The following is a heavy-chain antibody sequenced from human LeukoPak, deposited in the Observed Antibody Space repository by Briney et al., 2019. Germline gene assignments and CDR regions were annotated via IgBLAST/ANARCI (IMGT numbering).Heavy chain of an antibody. J-gene: IGHJ4*02. Sequence: PSETLSLTCAVYGGSFSDYYWSWIRQPPGKGLEWIGEINHSGSTNYNPSLKSRVTISVDTSKNQFSLKLSSVTAADTAVYYCARAGKFPDYWGQGTLVTVSS. CDR2: INHSGST. CDR1: GGSFSDYY. CDR3: ARAGKFPDY. V-gene: IGHV4-34*01.